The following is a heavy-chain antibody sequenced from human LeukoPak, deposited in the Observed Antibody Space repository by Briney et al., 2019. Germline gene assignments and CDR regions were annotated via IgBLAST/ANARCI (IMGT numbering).Heavy chain of an antibody. D-gene: IGHD6-13*01. CDR2: IGTAGDT. CDR3: ARSPSYSSSWYALDS. Sequence: GGSLSLSCEASEFGFSGYDMNWVRQVKGKGLEGVSAIGTAGDTYYSDSVRGRFTISRENAKNSLDLQMHSLRAGDTAVYYCARSPSYSSSWYALDSWGQGTLVTVSS. J-gene: IGHJ4*02. V-gene: IGHV3-13*01. CDR1: EFGFSGYD.